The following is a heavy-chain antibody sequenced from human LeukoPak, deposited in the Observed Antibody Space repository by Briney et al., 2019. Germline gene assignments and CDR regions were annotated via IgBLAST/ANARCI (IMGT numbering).Heavy chain of an antibody. D-gene: IGHD3-22*01. CDR3: AKERYYYDSSGYYFGAFDI. Sequence: GGSLRLSCAASGVTFSSYSRNWVRQAPGKGLEWVSSIRSSSSYIYYADSVKGRFTISRDNSKNTLYLQMNSLRAEDTAVYYCAKERYYYDSSGYYFGAFDIWGQGTMVTVSS. CDR2: IRSSSSYI. V-gene: IGHV3-21*04. J-gene: IGHJ3*02. CDR1: GVTFSSYS.